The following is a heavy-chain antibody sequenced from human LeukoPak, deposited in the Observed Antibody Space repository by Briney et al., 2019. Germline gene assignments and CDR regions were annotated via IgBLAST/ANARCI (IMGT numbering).Heavy chain of an antibody. CDR1: GGSISSYY. Sequence: SETLSLTCTVSGGSISSYYWSWIRQPPGKGLEWIGYIYYSGSANYNPSLKSRVTISVDTSKNQFSLKLSSVTAADTAVYYCARVRSTSWFDPWGQGTLVTVSS. CDR2: IYYSGSA. CDR3: ARVRSTSWFDP. J-gene: IGHJ5*02. V-gene: IGHV4-59*01. D-gene: IGHD2-2*01.